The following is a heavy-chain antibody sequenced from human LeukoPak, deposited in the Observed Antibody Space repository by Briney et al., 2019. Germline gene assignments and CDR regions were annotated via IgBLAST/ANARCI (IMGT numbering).Heavy chain of an antibody. V-gene: IGHV1-69*04. D-gene: IGHD1-26*01. J-gene: IGHJ4*02. CDR3: ATDPRWEISPTKVWYFDY. CDR2: IIPISGRP. CDR1: GGTFSTYA. Sequence: ASVKVSCKASGGTFSTYAINWVRQARGQGLECMGRIIPISGRPKHAQKFQDRVTITADKSTSTVYMELSSLRSEDTAVYYCATDPRWEISPTKVWYFDYWGQGTLVTVSS.